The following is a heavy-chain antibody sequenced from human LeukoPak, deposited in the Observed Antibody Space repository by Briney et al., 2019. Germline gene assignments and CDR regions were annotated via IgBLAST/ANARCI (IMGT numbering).Heavy chain of an antibody. V-gene: IGHV1-18*01. Sequence: ASVKVSCKASGHTFTNYGITWVRQAPGQGLEWMGWISPYNANTDYAQKLQGRVAMTTDTSTTTAYMELWRLRSDDTAVYYCARDHLASGSYSSGERVYWGQGPLVTVSS. CDR2: ISPYNANT. D-gene: IGHD1-26*01. CDR1: GHTFTNYG. J-gene: IGHJ4*02. CDR3: ARDHLASGSYSSGERVY.